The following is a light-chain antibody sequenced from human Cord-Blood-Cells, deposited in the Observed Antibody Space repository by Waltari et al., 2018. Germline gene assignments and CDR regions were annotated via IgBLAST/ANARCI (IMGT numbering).Light chain of an antibody. J-gene: IGLJ3*02. CDR2: DVS. V-gene: IGLV2-14*03. CDR1: SSDVGGYNY. CDR3: SSYTSSSTLV. Sequence: QSALTQPASVSGSPGQSITISCTGTSSDVGGYNYVSWYQQHPGKAPKLMIYDVSNRPSGVSNRFSGSKSGNTASLTISGLQAEDEVDYYCSSYTSSSTLVFGEGTKLTVL.